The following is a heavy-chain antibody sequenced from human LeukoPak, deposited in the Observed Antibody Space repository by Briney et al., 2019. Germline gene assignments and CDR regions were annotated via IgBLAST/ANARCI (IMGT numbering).Heavy chain of an antibody. J-gene: IGHJ4*02. CDR2: IRSKAYGGTT. Sequence: GGSLRLSCTTSGFSFGDYAMSWVRKAPGKGLEWVGFIRSKAYGGTTECAASVKGRFTISRDDSKSIAYLQMYSLKTEDTAVYYCTAYYYDSSGYYHFDYWGQGTLVTVSS. D-gene: IGHD3-22*01. CDR1: GFSFGDYA. V-gene: IGHV3-49*04. CDR3: TAYYYDSSGYYHFDY.